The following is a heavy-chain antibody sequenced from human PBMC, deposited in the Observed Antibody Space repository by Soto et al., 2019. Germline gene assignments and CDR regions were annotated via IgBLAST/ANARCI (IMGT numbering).Heavy chain of an antibody. D-gene: IGHD2-2*01. Sequence: PGGSLRLSCAASGFTFSSYWMSWVRQAPGKGLEWVANIKQDGSEKYYVDSVKGRFTISRDNAKNSLYLQMNSLRAEDTAVYYCARVGYCSSTSCYSGYYYGMDVWGQGTTVTVSS. CDR1: GFTFSSYW. J-gene: IGHJ6*02. CDR3: ARVGYCSSTSCYSGYYYGMDV. CDR2: IKQDGSEK. V-gene: IGHV3-7*04.